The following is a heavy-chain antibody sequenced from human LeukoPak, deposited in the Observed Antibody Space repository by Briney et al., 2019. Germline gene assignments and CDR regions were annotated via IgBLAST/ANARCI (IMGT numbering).Heavy chain of an antibody. CDR3: ARTYCGGDCFLGNWYFDL. Sequence: PSETLFLTCSVSGGSITNYYWSWIRQPPGKGLEWIAYIHFSGSTNINPSLKSRVTMSLDTSKHHFSLDLTSVTAADTAVYYCARTYCGGDCFLGNWYFDLWGRGTLITVSS. D-gene: IGHD2-21*02. V-gene: IGHV4-4*09. CDR2: IHFSGST. J-gene: IGHJ2*01. CDR1: GGSITNYY.